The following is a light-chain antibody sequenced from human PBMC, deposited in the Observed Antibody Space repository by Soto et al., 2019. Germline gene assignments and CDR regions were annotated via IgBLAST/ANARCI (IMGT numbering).Light chain of an antibody. CDR2: AAS. CDR1: QSMSSD. V-gene: IGKV1-5*01. CDR3: QHYNSYPWT. Sequence: DIQMTQSPSTLSASVGDRVTITCRASQSMSSDLAWYQQKPGRAPKLLIYAASSLESGVPSRFSGSGSETEFTLTISSLQPDDFATYYCQHYNSYPWTFGQGTKVEIK. J-gene: IGKJ1*01.